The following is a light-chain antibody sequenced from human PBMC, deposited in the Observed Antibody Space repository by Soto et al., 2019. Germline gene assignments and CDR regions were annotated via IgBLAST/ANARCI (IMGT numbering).Light chain of an antibody. Sequence: SSELTQPPSLSVAPGETARITCGGNNIGGISVHWYQQKPGQAPVLVISYDSDRPSGIPERFSGSNSGNTATLTISRVEAGDEADYYCQVWDTNSDHQVFGGGTKLTVL. J-gene: IGLJ3*02. CDR2: YDS. CDR1: NIGGIS. CDR3: QVWDTNSDHQV. V-gene: IGLV3-21*04.